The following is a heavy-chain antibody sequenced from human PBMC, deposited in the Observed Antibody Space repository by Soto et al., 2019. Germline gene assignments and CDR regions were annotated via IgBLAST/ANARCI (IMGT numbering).Heavy chain of an antibody. V-gene: IGHV4-31*03. Sequence: TRSLTCTVSGSSVSTGAYYWGWVRQRPGKGLEWVGYIYESGYTYYNTSLKSRLTISLDRSNNQFSLGLTSVTAADTAVYYCVRALRHTAMVYPWFDHWGQGPLVTVSS. CDR2: IYESGYT. D-gene: IGHD5-18*01. CDR1: GSSVSTGAYY. J-gene: IGHJ5*02. CDR3: VRALRHTAMVYPWFDH.